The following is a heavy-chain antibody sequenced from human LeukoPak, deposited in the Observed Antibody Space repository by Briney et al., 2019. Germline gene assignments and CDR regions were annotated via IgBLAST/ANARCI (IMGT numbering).Heavy chain of an antibody. CDR2: INPNSGGT. CDR3: ARVVPGGWFDP. J-gene: IGHJ5*02. Sequence: ASVKASCKASGYTFTGYYMHWVRQAPGQGLEWMGWINPNSGGTNYAQKFQGRVTMTRDTSISTAYMELSSLRSEDTAVYYCARVVPGGWFDPWGQGTLVTVSS. D-gene: IGHD3-10*01. CDR1: GYTFTGYY. V-gene: IGHV1-2*02.